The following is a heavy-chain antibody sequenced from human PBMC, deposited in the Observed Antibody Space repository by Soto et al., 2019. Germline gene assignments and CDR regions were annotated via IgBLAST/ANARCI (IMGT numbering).Heavy chain of an antibody. CDR2: VYSGGST. J-gene: IGHJ6*02. V-gene: IGHV3-66*01. CDR1: GFTVTTNY. Sequence: GGSLRLSCAASGFTVTTNYMSWVRQPPGKGLEWVSVVYSGGSTYYADSVKGRFTVSRDNSKNSLYLQMNSLRDEDTAVYYCAREGADYYDSSGYYRGYYGMDVWGQGTTVTVSS. CDR3: AREGADYYDSSGYYRGYYGMDV. D-gene: IGHD3-22*01.